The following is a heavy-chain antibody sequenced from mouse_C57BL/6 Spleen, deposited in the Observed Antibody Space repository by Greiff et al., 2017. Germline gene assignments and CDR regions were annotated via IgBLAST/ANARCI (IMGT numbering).Heavy chain of an antibody. CDR2: INPSNGGT. CDR3: ARADYGSSYGWYFDV. D-gene: IGHD1-1*01. CDR1: GYTFTSYW. J-gene: IGHJ1*03. Sequence: VQLQQPGTELVKPGASVKLSCKASGYTFTSYWMHWVKQRPGQGLEWIGNINPSNGGTNYNEKFKSKATLTVDKSSSTAYMELSSLTSEDSAVYYCARADYGSSYGWYFDVWGTGTTVTVSS. V-gene: IGHV1-53*01.